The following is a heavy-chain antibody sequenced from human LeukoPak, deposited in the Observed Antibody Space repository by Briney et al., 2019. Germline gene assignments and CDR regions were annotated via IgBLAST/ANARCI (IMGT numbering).Heavy chain of an antibody. D-gene: IGHD6-13*01. Sequence: ASVKVSCKASGYTFTGYYMHWMRQAPGQGLEWMGWINPNSGGTNYAQKFQGWVTMTRDTSISTAYMELSRLRSDDTAVYYCARGGGSSWSKIYNWFDPWGQGTLVTVSS. CDR3: ARGGGSSWSKIYNWFDP. V-gene: IGHV1-2*04. CDR1: GYTFTGYY. J-gene: IGHJ5*02. CDR2: INPNSGGT.